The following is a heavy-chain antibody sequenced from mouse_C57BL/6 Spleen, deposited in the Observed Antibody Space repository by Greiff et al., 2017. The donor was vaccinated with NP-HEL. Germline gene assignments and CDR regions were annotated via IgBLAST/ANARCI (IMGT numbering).Heavy chain of an antibody. CDR1: GYSITSGYY. Sequence: EVKLQESGPGLVKPSQSLSLTCSVTGYSITSGYYWNWIRQFPGNKLEWMGYISYDGSNNYNPSLKNRISITRDTSKNQFFLKLNSVTTEDTATYYCARGTPWYFDVWGTGTTVTVSS. D-gene: IGHD5-1*01. J-gene: IGHJ1*03. V-gene: IGHV3-6*01. CDR3: ARGTPWYFDV. CDR2: ISYDGSN.